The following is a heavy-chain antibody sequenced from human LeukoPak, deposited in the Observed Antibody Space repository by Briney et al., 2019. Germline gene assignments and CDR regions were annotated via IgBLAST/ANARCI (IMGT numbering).Heavy chain of an antibody. CDR1: GFTFSSYS. CDR3: ARNHLDYYDSSGYYLH. J-gene: IGHJ4*02. V-gene: IGHV3-48*04. D-gene: IGHD3-22*01. Sequence: GGSLRLSCAASGFTFSSYSMNWVRQAPGKGLEWVSYISSSSSTIYYADSVKGRFTISRDNAKNSLYLQMNSLRAEDTAVYYCARNHLDYYDSSGYYLHWGQGTLVTVSS. CDR2: ISSSSSTI.